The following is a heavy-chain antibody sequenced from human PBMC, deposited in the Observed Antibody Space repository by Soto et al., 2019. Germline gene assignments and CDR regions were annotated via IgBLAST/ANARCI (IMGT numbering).Heavy chain of an antibody. CDR2: INPSGGST. D-gene: IGHD4-17*01. CDR3: AKDNKDGYDNVRTDYRDLRLDG. J-gene: IGHJ6*01. CDR1: GYTLTNYY. Sequence: ASLPVSCKASGYTLTNYYMHWVRQAPGQGLEWMGVINPSGGSTRNAQKFQGRVTMTRDTSTSTVSMELSSLRSEDTAVYYCAKDNKDGYDNVRTDYRDLRLDGWG. V-gene: IGHV1-46*01.